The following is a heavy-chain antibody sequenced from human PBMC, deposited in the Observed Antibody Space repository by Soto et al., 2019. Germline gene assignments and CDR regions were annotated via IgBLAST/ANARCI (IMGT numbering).Heavy chain of an antibody. D-gene: IGHD6-13*01. V-gene: IGHV3-33*01. CDR2: IWYDGSNK. CDR1: GFTFSSYG. CDR3: ARDLFPQQLVVAY. Sequence: PGGSLRLSCAASGFTFSSYGMHWVRQAPGKGLEWVAVIWYDGSNKYYADSVKGRFTISRDNSKNTLYLQMNSLRAEDTAVYYCARDLFPQQLVVAYWGQGTLVTVSS. J-gene: IGHJ4*02.